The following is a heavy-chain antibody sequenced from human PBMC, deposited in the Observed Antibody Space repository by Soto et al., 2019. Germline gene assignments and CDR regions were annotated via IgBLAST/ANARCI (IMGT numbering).Heavy chain of an antibody. CDR2: IYQSGAT. J-gene: IGHJ5*02. CDR3: ARVVGNYDNWFDP. V-gene: IGHV4-39*01. Sequence: QLQLQESGPGLVRPSETLSLTCSVSGGSISRRNYFWGWIRQPPGKGLEWIGSIYQSGATSYNPSPESRFTISVDTSKNQFSLKMYSVTAADTAVYYCARVVGNYDNWFDPWGQGTLVTVSS. D-gene: IGHD1-7*01. CDR1: GGSISRRNYF.